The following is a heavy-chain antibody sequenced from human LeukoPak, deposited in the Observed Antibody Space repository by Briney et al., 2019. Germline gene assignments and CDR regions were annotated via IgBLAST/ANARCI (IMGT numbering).Heavy chain of an antibody. Sequence: SETLSLTCTVSGGSISSYYWSWIRQPPGKGLEWIGYIYYSGSTNYNPSLKSRVTISVDTSKNQFSLKLSSVTAADTAVYYCARSAEAAADYNWFDPWGQGTLITVSS. CDR2: IYYSGST. D-gene: IGHD6-13*01. CDR1: GGSISSYY. V-gene: IGHV4-59*01. J-gene: IGHJ5*02. CDR3: ARSAEAAADYNWFDP.